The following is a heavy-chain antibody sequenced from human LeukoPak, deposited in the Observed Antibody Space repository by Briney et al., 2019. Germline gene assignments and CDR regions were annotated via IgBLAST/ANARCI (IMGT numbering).Heavy chain of an antibody. Sequence: SETLSLTCTVSGGSISSYYWSWIRQPPGKGLEWIGYIYYSGSTNYNPSLKSRVTISVDTSRNQFSLKLSSVTAADTAVYYCARGLRDDLFDYWGQGTLVTVSS. CDR3: ARGLRDDLFDY. CDR1: GGSISSYY. D-gene: IGHD5-12*01. CDR2: IYYSGST. J-gene: IGHJ4*02. V-gene: IGHV4-59*01.